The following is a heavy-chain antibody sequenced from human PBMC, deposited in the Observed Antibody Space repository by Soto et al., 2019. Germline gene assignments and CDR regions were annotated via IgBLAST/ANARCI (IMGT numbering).Heavy chain of an antibody. CDR2: IWYDGSNK. J-gene: IGHJ6*02. V-gene: IGHV3-33*01. Sequence: GESLKISCAASGFTFSSYGMHWVRQAPGKGLEWVAVIWYDGSNKYYADSVKGRFTISRDNSKNTLYLQMNSLRAEDTAVYYCARDIPGYCSSTSCLGGMDVWGQGTTVTVSS. D-gene: IGHD2-2*01. CDR3: ARDIPGYCSSTSCLGGMDV. CDR1: GFTFSSYG.